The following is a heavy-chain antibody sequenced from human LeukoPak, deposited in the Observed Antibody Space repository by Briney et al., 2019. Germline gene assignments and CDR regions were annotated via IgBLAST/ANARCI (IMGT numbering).Heavy chain of an antibody. J-gene: IGHJ4*02. CDR3: ARARRDYGRSFDH. CDR2: INHSGTT. Sequence: ETLSLTCAVYGGSFSGYYWSWIRQPPGKGLEWIGEINHSGTTKYNPSLKSRVTISVDTSKNQFSLKLSSVTAADTSVYYCARARRDYGRSFDHWGQGTLVTVSS. CDR1: GGSFSGYY. D-gene: IGHD4-17*01. V-gene: IGHV4-34*01.